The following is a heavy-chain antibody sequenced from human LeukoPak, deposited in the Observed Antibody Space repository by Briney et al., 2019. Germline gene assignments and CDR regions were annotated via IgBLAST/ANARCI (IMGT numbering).Heavy chain of an antibody. Sequence: PGGSLRLSCAASGFTFSSYAMSWVRQAPGKGLEWVSAISGSGGSTYYADSVKGRFTISRDNAKNSVYLQMNSLRAEYTAVYYCARISCSRSSCYGVYDYWGQGSLVTVSS. CDR3: ARISCSRSSCYGVYDY. D-gene: IGHD2-15*01. CDR1: GFTFSSYA. V-gene: IGHV3-23*01. J-gene: IGHJ4*02. CDR2: ISGSGGST.